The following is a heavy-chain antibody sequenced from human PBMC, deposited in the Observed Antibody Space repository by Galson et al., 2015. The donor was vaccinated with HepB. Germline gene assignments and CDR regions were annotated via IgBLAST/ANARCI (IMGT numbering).Heavy chain of an antibody. V-gene: IGHV3-21*01. Sequence: SLRLSCAASGFTFSTYAMSWVRQASGKGLEWVSSISSSSSYIYYADSVKGRFTISRDNAKNSLYLQMNSLRAEDTAVYYCARDIVLMVYARTTYYYYYGMDVWGQGTTVTVSS. CDR1: GFTFSTYA. CDR2: ISSSSSYI. J-gene: IGHJ6*02. D-gene: IGHD2-8*01. CDR3: ARDIVLMVYARTTYYYYYGMDV.